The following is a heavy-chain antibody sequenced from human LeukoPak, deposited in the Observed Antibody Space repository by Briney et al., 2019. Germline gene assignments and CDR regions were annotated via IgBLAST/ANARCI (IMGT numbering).Heavy chain of an antibody. CDR3: AKMGEGDYDILTDY. V-gene: IGHV3-30*02. J-gene: IGHJ4*02. Sequence: GGSLRLSCAASGFTVSSNYMSWVRQAPGKGLEWVAFIRYDGSNKYYPDSVKGRFTISRDNSKNTLDLQMNSLRPEDTAVYYCAKMGEGDYDILTDYWGQGTLVTVSS. CDR1: GFTVSSNY. CDR2: IRYDGSNK. D-gene: IGHD3-9*01.